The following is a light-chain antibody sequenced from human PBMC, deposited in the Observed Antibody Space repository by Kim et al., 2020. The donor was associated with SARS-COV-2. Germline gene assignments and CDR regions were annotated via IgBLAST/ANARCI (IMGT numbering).Light chain of an antibody. CDR1: NIGSKS. J-gene: IGLJ1*01. V-gene: IGLV3-21*04. CDR3: QVFASSRYPYV. CDR2: YDS. Sequence: SYELTQPPSVSVAPGKTARITCGGNNIGSKSVHWYQQKPGQAPVLVIYYDSDRPSGIPERFSGSNSGNTATLTISRVEAGDEAASYFQVFASSRYPYVF.